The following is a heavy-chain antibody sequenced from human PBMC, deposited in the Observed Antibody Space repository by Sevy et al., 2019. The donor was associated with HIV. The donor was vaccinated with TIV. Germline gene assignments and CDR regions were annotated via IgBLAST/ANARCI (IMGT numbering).Heavy chain of an antibody. CDR2: ISGYNSNK. CDR1: AYAFSSYG. D-gene: IGHD3-10*01. Sequence: ASVKVSCKASAYAFSSYGISWVRQAPGQGLEWMGWISGYNSNKKYAQKFQDRVSMTTDTSTSTAYMELRSLRSDDTAVYYCARCLGGLRPCEYNWFDPWGQGTLVTVSS. CDR3: ARCLGGLRPCEYNWFDP. J-gene: IGHJ5*02. V-gene: IGHV1-18*01.